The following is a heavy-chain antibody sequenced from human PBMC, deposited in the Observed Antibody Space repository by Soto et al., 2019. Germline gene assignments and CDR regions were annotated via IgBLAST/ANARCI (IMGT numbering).Heavy chain of an antibody. CDR3: ARDQSRDSSGCHDY. Sequence: GGSLRLSCAASGFTFSSYGMHWVRQAPGKGLEWVAVIWYDGSNKYYADSVKGRFTISRDNSKNTLYLQMNSLRAEDTAVYYCARDQSRDSSGCHDYWGQGTLVTVSS. V-gene: IGHV3-33*01. D-gene: IGHD3-22*01. CDR2: IWYDGSNK. CDR1: GFTFSSYG. J-gene: IGHJ4*02.